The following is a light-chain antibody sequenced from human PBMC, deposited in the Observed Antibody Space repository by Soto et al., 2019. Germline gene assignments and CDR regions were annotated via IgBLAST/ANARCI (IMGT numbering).Light chain of an antibody. V-gene: IGKV4-1*01. CDR3: QQYYSTPRT. Sequence: DIVMTQSADSLAVSLGERANINCKSSQSVIHTSNNKSYLAWYQQKPGQPPELLLYWASARESGVPDRFSGSGSGTDFTLTISSLQAEDVAVYYCQQYYSTPRTFGQGTKVEIK. J-gene: IGKJ2*01. CDR1: QSVIHTSNNKSY. CDR2: WAS.